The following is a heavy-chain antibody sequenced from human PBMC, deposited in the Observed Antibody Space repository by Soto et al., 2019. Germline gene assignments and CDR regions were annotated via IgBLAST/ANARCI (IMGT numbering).Heavy chain of an antibody. V-gene: IGHV4-59*01. D-gene: IGHD3-10*01. CDR2: IYYSGST. Sequence: SETLSLTCPVSGGSISSYYWSWIRQPPGKGLEWIGYIYYSGSTNYNPSLKSRVTISVDTSKNQFSLKLSSVTAADTAVYYCARDFSTRITMVRGVTSNWFDPWGQGTLVNVSS. J-gene: IGHJ5*02. CDR3: ARDFSTRITMVRGVTSNWFDP. CDR1: GGSISSYY.